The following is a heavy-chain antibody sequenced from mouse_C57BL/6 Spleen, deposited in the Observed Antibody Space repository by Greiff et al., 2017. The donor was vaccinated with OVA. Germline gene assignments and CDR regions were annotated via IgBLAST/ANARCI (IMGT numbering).Heavy chain of an antibody. J-gene: IGHJ1*03. CDR2: IDPSDSYT. D-gene: IGHD1-1*01. V-gene: IGHV1-50*01. CDR1: GYTFTSYW. CDR3: ARDYGSSHAGYFNV. Sequence: QVQLQQPGAELVKPGASVKLSCKASGYTFTSYWMQWVKQRPGQGLEWIGEIDPSDSYTNYNQKFKGKATLTVDTSSSTAYMQLSSLTSEDSAVYYGARDYGSSHAGYFNVWGTGTTVTVSS.